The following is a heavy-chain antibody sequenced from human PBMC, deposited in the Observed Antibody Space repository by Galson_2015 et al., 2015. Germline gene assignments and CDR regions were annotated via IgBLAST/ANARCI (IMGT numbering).Heavy chain of an antibody. CDR2: ISYDGSEK. CDR1: GFTFSCSG. Sequence: ALRTGCAASGFTFSCSGMHWGRQAPGTGLEWMAFISYDGSEKYNADSVEGRFTIARDNSKNTLYLQMDSLRAEDTAVYFCARNRRYDFLSGPQGHWGQGTLVTVSS. CDR3: ARNRRYDFLSGPQGH. D-gene: IGHD3-3*01. V-gene: IGHV3-30*05. J-gene: IGHJ4*02.